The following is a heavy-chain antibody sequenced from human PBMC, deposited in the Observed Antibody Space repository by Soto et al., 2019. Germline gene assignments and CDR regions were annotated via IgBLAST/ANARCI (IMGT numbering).Heavy chain of an antibody. CDR3: ASQNYVNKWFDS. CDR1: GDSISSDQYG. D-gene: IGHD3-16*01. J-gene: IGHJ5*01. Sequence: QLRLQESGPGQVKASETLSLTCSISGDSISSDQYGWGRVRQPPGTWLEWIGTIYYCRRTYYKTDLSGRATLYVDTSDTQFALILNSVTATDTAVYYCASQNYVNKWFDSWVQGTLVSVSS. CDR2: IYYCRRT. V-gene: IGHV4-39*01.